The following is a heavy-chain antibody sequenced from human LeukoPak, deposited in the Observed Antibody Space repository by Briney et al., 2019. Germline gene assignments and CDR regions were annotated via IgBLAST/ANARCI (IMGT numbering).Heavy chain of an antibody. V-gene: IGHV3-7*05. J-gene: IGHJ3*02. Sequence: PGGSLRLSCAASGFTFSSYWMSWVRQAPGKGLEWAANIKQDGSEKYYVDSVKGRFTISRDNAKNSLYLQMNSLRAEDTAVYYCARWGTYSSSWLGTFDIWGQGTMVTVSS. CDR1: GFTFSSYW. D-gene: IGHD6-13*01. CDR2: IKQDGSEK. CDR3: ARWGTYSSSWLGTFDI.